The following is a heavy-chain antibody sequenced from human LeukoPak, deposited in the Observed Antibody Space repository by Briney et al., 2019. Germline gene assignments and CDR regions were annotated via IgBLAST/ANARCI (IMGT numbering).Heavy chain of an antibody. Sequence: ASVKVSCKASGYTFTSYDINWVRQAPGQGLEWMGWISAYNGNTNYAQKLQGRVTMTTDTSTSTAYMELRSLRSDDTAVYYCARRRGLTMVRDGGPFDPWGQGTLVTVSS. V-gene: IGHV1-18*01. J-gene: IGHJ5*02. CDR2: ISAYNGNT. CDR3: ARRRGLTMVRDGGPFDP. CDR1: GYTFTSYD. D-gene: IGHD3-10*01.